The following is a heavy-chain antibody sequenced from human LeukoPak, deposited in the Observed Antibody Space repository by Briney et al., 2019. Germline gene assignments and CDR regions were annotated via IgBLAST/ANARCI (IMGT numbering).Heavy chain of an antibody. J-gene: IGHJ4*02. CDR1: GYTFTSYG. D-gene: IGHD3-22*01. CDR2: ISAYNGNT. CDR3: ARATWSITMIVVVIPYFDY. V-gene: IGHV1-18*01. Sequence: ASVKVSCKASGYTFTSYGISWVRQAPGQGLEWMGWISAYNGNTNYAQKLQGRVTMTTDTSISTAYMELSRLRSDDTAVYYCARATWSITMIVVVIPYFDYWGQGTLVTVSS.